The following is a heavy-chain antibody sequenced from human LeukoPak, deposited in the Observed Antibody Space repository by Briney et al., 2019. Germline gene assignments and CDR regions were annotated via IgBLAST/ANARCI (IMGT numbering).Heavy chain of an antibody. D-gene: IGHD6-19*01. J-gene: IGHJ3*02. CDR1: GGSISSSSYY. V-gene: IGHV4-39*01. Sequence: SETLSLTCTVFGGSISSSSYYWGWIRQPPGKGLEWIGSIYYSGSTYYNPSLKSRVTISVDTSKNQFSLKLSSVTAADTAVYYCARTVAGRRGAFDIWGRGTMVTVSS. CDR3: ARTVAGRRGAFDI. CDR2: IYYSGST.